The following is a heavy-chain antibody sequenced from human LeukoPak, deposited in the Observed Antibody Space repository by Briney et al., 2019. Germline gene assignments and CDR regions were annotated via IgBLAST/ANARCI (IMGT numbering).Heavy chain of an antibody. CDR3: AICHWYSSGCRNDY. CDR2: ISSSGSTI. J-gene: IGHJ4*02. V-gene: IGHV3-48*03. CDR1: GFTFSSYE. Sequence: PGGSLRLSCAASGFTFSSYEMNWVRQAPGKGLEWVSYISSSGSTIYYADSVKGRFTISRDNSKNTLYLQMNSLRAEDTAVYYCAICHWYSSGCRNDYWGQGTLVTVSS. D-gene: IGHD6-19*01.